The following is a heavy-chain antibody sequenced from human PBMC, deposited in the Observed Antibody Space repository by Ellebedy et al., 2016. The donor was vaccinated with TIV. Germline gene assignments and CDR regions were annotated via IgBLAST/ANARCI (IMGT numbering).Heavy chain of an antibody. D-gene: IGHD3-22*01. Sequence: GSLRLXCAVYGGSFSGYYWSWIRQPPGKGLEWIGEINHSGSTNYNPSLKSRVTISVDTSKNQFSLKLSSVTAADTAVYYCARSYYYDSSGYYRSYWYFDLWGRGTLVTVSS. CDR2: INHSGST. CDR3: ARSYYYDSSGYYRSYWYFDL. V-gene: IGHV4-34*01. CDR1: GGSFSGYY. J-gene: IGHJ2*01.